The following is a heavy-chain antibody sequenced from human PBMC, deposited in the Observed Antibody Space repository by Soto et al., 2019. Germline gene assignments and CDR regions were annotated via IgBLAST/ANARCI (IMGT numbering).Heavy chain of an antibody. CDR1: GFTFSSCG. V-gene: IGHV3-33*01. CDR3: ARDLNYYDSSGYSRFDY. D-gene: IGHD3-22*01. CDR2: IWYDGSNK. J-gene: IGHJ4*02. Sequence: GGSLRLSCAASGFTFSSCGMHWVRQAPGKGLEWVAVIWYDGSNKYYADSVKGRFTISRDNSKNTLYLQMNSLRAEDTAVYYCARDLNYYDSSGYSRFDYWGQGTLVTVSS.